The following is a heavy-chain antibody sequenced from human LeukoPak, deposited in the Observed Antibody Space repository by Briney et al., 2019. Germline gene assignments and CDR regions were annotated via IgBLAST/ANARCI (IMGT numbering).Heavy chain of an antibody. Sequence: GGSLRLSCAASGFTFDDYAMHWVRQAPGKGLEWVSGISWNSGSIGYADSVKGRFTISRDNAKNSLYLQMNSLRAEDTALYYCAKAGQYCSSTSCSKYYYYYGMDVWGQGTTVTVSS. V-gene: IGHV3-9*01. CDR3: AKAGQYCSSTSCSKYYYYYGMDV. CDR1: GFTFDDYA. J-gene: IGHJ6*02. D-gene: IGHD2-2*01. CDR2: ISWNSGSI.